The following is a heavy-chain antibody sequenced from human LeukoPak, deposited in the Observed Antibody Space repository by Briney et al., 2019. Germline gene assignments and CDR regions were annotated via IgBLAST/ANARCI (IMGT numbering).Heavy chain of an antibody. J-gene: IGHJ4*02. D-gene: IGHD2-15*01. V-gene: IGHV3-30*04. CDR2: ISYDGSNK. Sequence: GGSLRLSCAASGFTFSSYAMHWVRQAPGKGLEWVAVISYDGSNKYYADSVKGRFTISRDNSKNTLYLQMNSLRAEDTAVYYRARGRYCSGGSCYWKDYFDYWGQGTLVTVSS. CDR3: ARGRYCSGGSCYWKDYFDY. CDR1: GFTFSSYA.